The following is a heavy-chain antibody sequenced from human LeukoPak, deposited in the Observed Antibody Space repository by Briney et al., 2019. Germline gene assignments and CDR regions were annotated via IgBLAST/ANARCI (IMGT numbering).Heavy chain of an antibody. CDR2: IYYSGST. Sequence: PSETLSLTCTVSGGSISSYYWSWVRQPPGKGLEWIGYIYYSGSTNYNPSLKSRVTISVDTSKNQFSLKLSSVTAADTAVYYCARDPRRSYYESSRSHLDYPRQPTLPTVPS. CDR1: GGSISSYY. V-gene: IGHV4-59*12. CDR3: ARDPRRSYYESSRSHLDY. D-gene: IGHD3-22*01. J-gene: IGHJ4*02.